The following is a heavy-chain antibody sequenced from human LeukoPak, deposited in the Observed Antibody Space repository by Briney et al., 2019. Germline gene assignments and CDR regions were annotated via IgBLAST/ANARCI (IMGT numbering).Heavy chain of an antibody. Sequence: GGSLRPSCAASGFTFSDYYMSWIRQAPGKGLEWVSYISSSGSTIYYADSVKGRFTISRDNAKNSLYLQMNSLRAEDTAVYYRAREIAARLYYYYYMDVWGKGTTVTVSS. CDR3: AREIAARLYYYYYMDV. J-gene: IGHJ6*03. V-gene: IGHV3-11*01. CDR2: ISSSGSTI. D-gene: IGHD6-6*01. CDR1: GFTFSDYY.